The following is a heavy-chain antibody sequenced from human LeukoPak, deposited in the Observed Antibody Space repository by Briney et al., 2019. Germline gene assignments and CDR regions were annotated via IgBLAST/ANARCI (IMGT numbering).Heavy chain of an antibody. V-gene: IGHV4-39*07. CDR3: ASWGIGYFDY. CDR1: GGSISSSSYY. D-gene: IGHD6-13*01. J-gene: IGHJ4*02. CDR2: IYHSGST. Sequence: SETLSLTCTVSGGSISSSSYYWGWIRQPPGKGLEWIGYIYHSGSTYYNPSLKSRVTISVDRSKNQFSLKLSSVTAADTAVYYCASWGIGYFDYWGQGTLVTVSS.